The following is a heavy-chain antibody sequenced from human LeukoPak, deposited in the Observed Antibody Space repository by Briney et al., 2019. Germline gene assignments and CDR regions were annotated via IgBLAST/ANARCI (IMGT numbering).Heavy chain of an antibody. D-gene: IGHD4-17*01. CDR1: GFXFSDYY. CDR2: ISRSSSDT. CDR3: ARGLTTVTSLASY. Sequence: GGSLRLSCAASGFXFSDYYISWIRQAPGKGLEWVSYISRSSSDTNYADSVKGRFTISRDNAKNPLYLQMNSLRAEDTAVYYCARGLTTVTSLASYWGQGTLVTVSS. V-gene: IGHV3-11*05. J-gene: IGHJ4*02.